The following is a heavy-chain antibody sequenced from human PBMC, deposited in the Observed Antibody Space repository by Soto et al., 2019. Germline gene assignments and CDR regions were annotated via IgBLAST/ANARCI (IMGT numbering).Heavy chain of an antibody. CDR1: GFTFSSYG. D-gene: IGHD6-6*01. J-gene: IGHJ5*02. CDR2: IWYDGSNK. Sequence: GGSLRLSCAASGFTFSSYGMHWVRQAPGKGLEWVAVIWYDGSNKYYADSVKGRFTISRDNSKNTLYLQMNSLRAEDTAVYYWARDPYPRTIAARPYNWFDPWGQGTLVTVSS. CDR3: ARDPYPRTIAARPYNWFDP. V-gene: IGHV3-33*01.